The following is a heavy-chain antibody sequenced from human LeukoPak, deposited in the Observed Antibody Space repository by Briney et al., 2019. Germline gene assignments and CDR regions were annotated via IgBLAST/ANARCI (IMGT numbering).Heavy chain of an antibody. D-gene: IGHD4-23*01. J-gene: IGHJ4*02. Sequence: ETLSLTCAVSGYSISNGYYWGWIRQPPGKGLEWVANIKQDGSEKYYVDSVKGRFTISRDNAKNSLYLQMNSLRAEDTAVYYCARDRGMESVVRFDYWGQGTLVTVSS. CDR2: IKQDGSEK. CDR3: ARDRGMESVVRFDY. CDR1: GYSISNGYY. V-gene: IGHV3-7*01.